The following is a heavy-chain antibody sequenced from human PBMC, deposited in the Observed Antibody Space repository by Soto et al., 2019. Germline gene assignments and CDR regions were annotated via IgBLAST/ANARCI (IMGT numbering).Heavy chain of an antibody. V-gene: IGHV4-4*02. CDR2: IYHSGSS. D-gene: IGHD5-18*01. CDR1: GDSITSDKW. J-gene: IGHJ6*02. CDR3: TCIFSGGYGYGFYYYGMDV. Sequence: SETLSLTCAVSGDSITSDKWWSWIRQPPGKGLQWIGEIYHSGSSKYNPSLKSRVTISVDTSKSQFSLKLSSVTAADTAVYYCTCIFSGGYGYGFYYYGMDVWGQGTTVTVS.